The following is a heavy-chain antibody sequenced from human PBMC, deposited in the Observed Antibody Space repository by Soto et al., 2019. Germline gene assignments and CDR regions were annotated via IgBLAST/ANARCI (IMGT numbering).Heavy chain of an antibody. CDR2: IYHSGST. CDR3: ARENNVLPGGYFDY. D-gene: IGHD3-10*01. J-gene: IGHJ4*02. V-gene: IGHV4-30-2*01. CDR1: GGSISSGGYS. Sequence: QLQLQESGSGLVKPSQTLSLTCAVSGGSISSGGYSWSWIRQPPGKGLEWIGYIYHSGSTYYNPPLQSRVTRAVDRSKNQFSMKLSSVTAADTAVYYCARENNVLPGGYFDYWGQGTLVTVSS.